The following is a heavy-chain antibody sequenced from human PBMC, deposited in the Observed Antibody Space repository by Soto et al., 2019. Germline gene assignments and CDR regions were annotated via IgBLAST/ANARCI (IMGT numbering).Heavy chain of an antibody. D-gene: IGHD6-13*01. V-gene: IGHV5-51*01. CDR3: ASTSIAAAGKDYNWFDP. CDR1: GYSFTSYW. J-gene: IGHJ5*02. Sequence: PGESLKISCKGSGYSFTSYWIGWVRQMPGKGLEWMGIIYPGDSDTRYSPSFQGQVTISADESISTAYLQWSSLKASDTAMYYCASTSIAAAGKDYNWFDPWGQGTLVTVSS. CDR2: IYPGDSDT.